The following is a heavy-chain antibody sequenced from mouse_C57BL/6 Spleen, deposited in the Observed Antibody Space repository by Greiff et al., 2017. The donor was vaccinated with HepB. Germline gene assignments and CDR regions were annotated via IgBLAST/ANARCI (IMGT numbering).Heavy chain of an antibody. CDR1: GFTFSDYG. CDR2: ISSGSSTI. Sequence: EVKLVESGGGLVKPGGSLKLSCAASGFTFSDYGMHWVRQAPEKGLEWVAYISSGSSTIYYAETVKGRFTISRDNAKNTLFLQMTSLRSEDTAMYYCARRRYFDVWGTGTTVTVSS. J-gene: IGHJ1*03. V-gene: IGHV5-17*01. CDR3: ARRRYFDV.